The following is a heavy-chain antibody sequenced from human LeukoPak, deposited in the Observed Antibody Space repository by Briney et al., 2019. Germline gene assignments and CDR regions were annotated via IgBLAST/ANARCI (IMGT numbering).Heavy chain of an antibody. Sequence: SETLSLTCAVYGGSFSGYYWSWIRQPPGKGLEWIGEINHSGSTNYNPSLKSRVTISVDTSKNQFSLKLSSVTAADTAVYYCARAAGLLWFGEFYTNWFDPWGQGTLVTVSS. V-gene: IGHV4-34*01. CDR1: GGSFSGYY. D-gene: IGHD3-10*01. CDR3: ARAAGLLWFGEFYTNWFDP. J-gene: IGHJ5*02. CDR2: INHSGST.